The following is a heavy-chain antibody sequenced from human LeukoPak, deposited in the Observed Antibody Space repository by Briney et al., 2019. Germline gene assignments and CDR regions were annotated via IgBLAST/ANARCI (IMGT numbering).Heavy chain of an antibody. J-gene: IGHJ4*02. CDR2: ISGSGGST. CDR1: GFTFSSYA. V-gene: IGHV3-23*01. CDR3: ARGKNSYGPYLDY. Sequence: GGSLRLSCAASGFTFSSYAMSWVRQAPGRRLEWVSIISGSGGSTYYADSVKGRFTISRDNSKNTLYVQMDSLRAEDTAVYYCARGKNSYGPYLDYWGQGTLVTVSS. D-gene: IGHD5-18*01.